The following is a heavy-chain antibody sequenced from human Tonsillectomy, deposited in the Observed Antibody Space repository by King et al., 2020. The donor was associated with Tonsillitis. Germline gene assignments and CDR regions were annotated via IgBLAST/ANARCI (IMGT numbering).Heavy chain of an antibody. J-gene: IGHJ4*02. D-gene: IGHD6-19*01. CDR1: RFAFSIYW. CDR3: ARAISAVAGSGWFDY. V-gene: IGHV3-7*01. CDR2: IKVDGSEK. Sequence: VQLVESGGGLVQPGGSLRLSCAASRFAFSIYWMSWVRQAPGKGLEWVANIKVDGSEKYYVGSVKGRFTISRDNAKNSLYLQMNSLRAEDTAVYYCARAISAVAGSGWFDYWGQGTLVTVSS.